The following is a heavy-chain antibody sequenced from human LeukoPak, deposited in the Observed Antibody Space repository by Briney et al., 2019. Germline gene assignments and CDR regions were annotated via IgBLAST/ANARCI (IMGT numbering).Heavy chain of an antibody. CDR1: GFTFSSYS. CDR3: ARGGRDGYNYPGYFDY. V-gene: IGHV3-21*01. CDR2: ISSSSSYI. J-gene: IGHJ4*02. D-gene: IGHD5-24*01. Sequence: GGSLRLSCAASGFTFSSYSMNWVRQAPGKGLEWVSSISSSSSYIYYADSVKGRFTISRDNAKNSLYLQMNSLTAEDTAVYYCARGGRDGYNYPGYFDYWDQGTLVTVSS.